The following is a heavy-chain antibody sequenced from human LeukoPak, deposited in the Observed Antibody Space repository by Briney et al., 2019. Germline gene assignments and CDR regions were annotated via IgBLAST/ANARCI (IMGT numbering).Heavy chain of an antibody. Sequence: SSETLSLTCTVSGGSISSYYWSWIRQPPGKGLEWIGYIYYSGSTNYNPSLKSRVTISVDTSKNQFSLKLSSVTAADTAVCYCARAAIFGTRALSAWGQGTLVTVSS. CDR3: ARAAIFGTRALSA. CDR1: GGSISSYY. V-gene: IGHV4-59*01. J-gene: IGHJ5*02. CDR2: IYYSGST. D-gene: IGHD3-3*01.